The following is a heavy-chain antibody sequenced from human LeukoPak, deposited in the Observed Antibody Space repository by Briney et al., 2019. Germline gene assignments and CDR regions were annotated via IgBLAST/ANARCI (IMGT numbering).Heavy chain of an antibody. CDR2: MYTSGST. V-gene: IGHV4-61*02. D-gene: IGHD3-3*01. CDR1: GVSISSGSNY. J-gene: IGHJ6*03. Sequence: PSQTLSLSCTVSGVSISSGSNYWGWIRQPAGKGLEWIGRMYTSGSTNYNPSLKSPVTISVDTSKNQFSLKLNSVTAADTAVYSCARVRRFLEWYYYMDVWGKGTTVTVSS. CDR3: ARVRRFLEWYYYMDV.